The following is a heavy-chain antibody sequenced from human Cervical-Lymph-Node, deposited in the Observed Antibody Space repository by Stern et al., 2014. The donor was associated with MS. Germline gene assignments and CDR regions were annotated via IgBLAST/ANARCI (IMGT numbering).Heavy chain of an antibody. Sequence: EVQLEQYGAEVKKPGESLQISCKLSGYSFTIYYIAVVCLMHGKGLEWMGVIYPYDSDTTYSPSFQGQDTISADKSIPTAYLQWSSLRASDSAMYYCARHVQGFDYWGQGTLVTVSS. CDR3: ARHVQGFDY. CDR2: IYPYDSDT. J-gene: IGHJ4*02. V-gene: IGHV5-51*01. CDR1: GYSFTIYY.